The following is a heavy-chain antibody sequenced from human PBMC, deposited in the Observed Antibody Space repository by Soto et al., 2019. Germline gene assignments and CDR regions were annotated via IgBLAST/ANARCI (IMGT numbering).Heavy chain of an antibody. D-gene: IGHD3-22*01. CDR3: ARHGWYYDSSGYYCWFDP. CDR2: IYHSGST. CDR1: GGSISSSNW. V-gene: IGHV4-4*02. Sequence: SETLSFTCAVSGGSISSSNWWSWVRQPPGKGLEWIGEIYHSGSTNYNPSLKSRVTISVDKSKNQFSLKLSSVTAADTAVYYCARHGWYYDSSGYYCWFDPWGQGTLVTVSS. J-gene: IGHJ5*02.